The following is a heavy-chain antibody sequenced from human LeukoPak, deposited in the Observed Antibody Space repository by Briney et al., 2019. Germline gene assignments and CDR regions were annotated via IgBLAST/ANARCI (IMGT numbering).Heavy chain of an antibody. Sequence: PGGSLRLSCEAFGFTFNNAWMSWVRQAPGKGLEWVGRIKAKTNGGTTDYTAPVKGRFIISRDDSKNTLYLQMNSLKTEDTAVYYCTTEGYTYGYHGIDSWGQGTMVTVSS. CDR3: TTEGYTYGYHGIDS. CDR1: GFTFNNAW. V-gene: IGHV3-15*01. CDR2: IKAKTNGGTT. J-gene: IGHJ3*02. D-gene: IGHD5-18*01.